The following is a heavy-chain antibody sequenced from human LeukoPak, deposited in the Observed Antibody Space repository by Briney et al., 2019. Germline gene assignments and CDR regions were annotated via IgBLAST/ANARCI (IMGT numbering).Heavy chain of an antibody. Sequence: GGSLRLSCAASWFTFSSYAMHWVRQAPGKGLEWVAVISYDGSNKYYADSVKGRFTISRDNSKNTLYLQMNSLRAEDTAVYYCAREDRAGPRYGIDVWGPGTTVTVSS. CDR1: WFTFSSYA. CDR2: ISYDGSNK. V-gene: IGHV3-30-3*01. CDR3: AREDRAGPRYGIDV. J-gene: IGHJ6*02.